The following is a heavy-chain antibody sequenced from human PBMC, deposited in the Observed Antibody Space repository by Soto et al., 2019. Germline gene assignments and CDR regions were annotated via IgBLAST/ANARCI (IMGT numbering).Heavy chain of an antibody. D-gene: IGHD3-9*01. Sequence: SETLSLTCTVFGGSISSSTYYWGWNRQPPGKGLEWIGSIYYNGDTYYNPSLKSRITISADTSRVHFSLNLTSVTAADTAVYYCTRRGSGYPTGVWGQGTTVTVS. CDR1: GGSISSSTYY. CDR2: IYYNGDT. CDR3: TRRGSGYPTGV. J-gene: IGHJ6*02. V-gene: IGHV4-39*02.